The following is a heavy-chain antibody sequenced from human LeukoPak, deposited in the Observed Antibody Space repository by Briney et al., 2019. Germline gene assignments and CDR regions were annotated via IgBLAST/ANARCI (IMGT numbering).Heavy chain of an antibody. CDR1: GFSYSSYS. CDR3: AGGSYSVFDY. Sequence: PWGSLRLSCTASGFSYSSYSMNWVRQAPGKGLEWVSSITYGSSYIYYADSVKGRFTISRDNAESSLYLQMNTLRAEDTAVYYCAGGSYSVFDYWGQGTLVTVSS. D-gene: IGHD1-26*01. V-gene: IGHV3-21*01. CDR2: ITYGSSYI. J-gene: IGHJ4*02.